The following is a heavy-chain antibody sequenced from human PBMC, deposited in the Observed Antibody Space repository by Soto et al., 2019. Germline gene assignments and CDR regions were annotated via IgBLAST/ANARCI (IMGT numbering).Heavy chain of an antibody. Sequence: HGEFLKITGRSSGDSFTRYWISWVRQMPGKGLEWMGRIDPSDSYTNYSPSFQGHVTISADKSISTAYLQWSSLKASDTAMYYCARAYYYDSSGYYYDTHFAEFDPWGQGTLVTVSS. CDR3: ARAYYYDSSGYYYDTHFAEFDP. D-gene: IGHD3-22*01. V-gene: IGHV5-10-1*01. CDR2: IDPSDSYT. CDR1: GDSFTRYW. J-gene: IGHJ5*02.